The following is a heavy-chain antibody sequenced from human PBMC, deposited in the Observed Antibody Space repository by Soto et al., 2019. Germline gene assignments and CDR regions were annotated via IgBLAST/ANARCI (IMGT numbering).Heavy chain of an antibody. CDR1: GFTFSNYW. CDR3: ARVGGAWGNFDY. CDR2: ISGDGRFT. J-gene: IGHJ4*02. Sequence: WGSLRLSCGASGFTFSNYWMHWFRQAPGEGLVWVSRISGDGRFTRFADSVKGRFTISRDNAKNTLHLQMDSLRVEDTAVYYCARVGGAWGNFDYWGQGXLVTVSS. D-gene: IGHD2-21*01. V-gene: IGHV3-74*01.